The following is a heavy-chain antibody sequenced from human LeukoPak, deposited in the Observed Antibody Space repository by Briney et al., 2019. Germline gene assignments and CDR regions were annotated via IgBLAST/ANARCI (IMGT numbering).Heavy chain of an antibody. Sequence: EASVKVSCKASGYSLTRYYMHRVRQAPGQGLEWMGIMNPSGTSTNYAQKFQGRVIMTGDTSTSTVYMELRSLRSDDTAVYYCARALYYYDSRSYGDFDYWGQGTLVTVSS. V-gene: IGHV1-46*01. CDR1: GYSLTRYY. D-gene: IGHD3-22*01. CDR2: MNPSGTST. CDR3: ARALYYYDSRSYGDFDY. J-gene: IGHJ4*02.